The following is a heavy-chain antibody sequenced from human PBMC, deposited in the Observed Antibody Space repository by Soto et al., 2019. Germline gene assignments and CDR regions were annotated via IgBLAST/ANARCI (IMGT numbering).Heavy chain of an antibody. CDR3: AHRPSYCSGGSCYSGFDY. Sequence: QITLKESGPTLVKPTQTLTLTCTFSGFSLSTSGVGVGWIRQPPGKALEWLALIYWDDDKRYSPSLKSRLTITTDTSKNPVVPTLTHMDPVDTATYYCAHRPSYCSGGSCYSGFDYWGQGTLVTVSS. J-gene: IGHJ4*02. D-gene: IGHD2-15*01. V-gene: IGHV2-5*02. CDR2: IYWDDDK. CDR1: GFSLSTSGVG.